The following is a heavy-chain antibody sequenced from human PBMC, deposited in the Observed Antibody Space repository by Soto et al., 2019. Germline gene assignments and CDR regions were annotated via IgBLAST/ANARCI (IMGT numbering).Heavy chain of an antibody. J-gene: IGHJ6*02. CDR3: ARDLRRFGELQDV. D-gene: IGHD3-10*01. CDR1: GGSFSGYY. Sequence: PSETLSLTCAVYGGSFSGYYWNWIRQPPGKGLEWIGEIYHSGSTNYNPSLKSRVTISVDTSKNQFSLKLSSVTAADTAVYYCARDLRRFGELQDVWGQGTTVTVSS. CDR2: IYHSGST. V-gene: IGHV4-34*01.